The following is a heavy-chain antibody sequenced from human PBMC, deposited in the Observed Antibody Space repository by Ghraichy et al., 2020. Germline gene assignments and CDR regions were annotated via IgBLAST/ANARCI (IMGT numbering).Heavy chain of an antibody. J-gene: IGHJ4*02. CDR3: ARDRRLLGEGFDY. V-gene: IGHV3-33*01. D-gene: IGHD3-22*01. Sequence: GGSLRLSCAASGFTFSSYGMHWVRQAPGKGLEWVAVIWYDGSNKYYADSVKGRFTISRDNSKNTLYLQMNSLRAEDTAVYYCARDRRLLGEGFDYWGQGTLVTVSS. CDR1: GFTFSSYG. CDR2: IWYDGSNK.